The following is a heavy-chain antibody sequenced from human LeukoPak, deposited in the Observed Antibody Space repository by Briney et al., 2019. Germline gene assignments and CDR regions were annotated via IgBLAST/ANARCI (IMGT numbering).Heavy chain of an antibody. CDR1: GGSFSGYY. Sequence: SETLSLTCAVYGGSFSGYYWSWIRQPPGKGLEWIGEINHSGSTNYNPSLKSRVTMSVDTSKNQFSLKLSSVTAADTAVYYCARVPYYYDSSGSLGAFDIWGQGTMVTVSS. D-gene: IGHD3-22*01. J-gene: IGHJ3*02. CDR2: INHSGST. V-gene: IGHV4-34*01. CDR3: ARVPYYYDSSGSLGAFDI.